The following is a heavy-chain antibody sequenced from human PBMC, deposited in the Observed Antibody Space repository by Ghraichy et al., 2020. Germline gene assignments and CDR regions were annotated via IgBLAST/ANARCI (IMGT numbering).Heavy chain of an antibody. CDR1: GFTFSSYA. CDR3: AKRDGSGWPRGFVDY. J-gene: IGHJ4*02. Sequence: GGLRLFCAASGFTFSSYAMSWVRQAPGKGLGWVSAISGSGGSTYYADSVKGRFTISRANSKNTLYLQMNSLRAEDTAVYYCAKRDGSGWPRGFVDYWGQGTLVTVSS. CDR2: ISGSGGST. D-gene: IGHD6-19*01. V-gene: IGHV3-23*01.